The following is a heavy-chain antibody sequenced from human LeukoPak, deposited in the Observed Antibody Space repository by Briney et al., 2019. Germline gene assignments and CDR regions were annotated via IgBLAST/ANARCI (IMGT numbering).Heavy chain of an antibody. CDR3: ARSVLRYFDWLPPHHFDY. D-gene: IGHD3-9*01. CDR1: GYTFTSYA. V-gene: IGHV1-3*01. Sequence: GASVKVSCKASGYTFTSYAMHWVRQAPGQRLEWMGWINAGNGNTKYSQKFQGRVTITRDTSASTAYMELSSLRSKDTAVYYCARSVLRYFDWLPPHHFDYWGQGTLVTVSS. J-gene: IGHJ4*02. CDR2: INAGNGNT.